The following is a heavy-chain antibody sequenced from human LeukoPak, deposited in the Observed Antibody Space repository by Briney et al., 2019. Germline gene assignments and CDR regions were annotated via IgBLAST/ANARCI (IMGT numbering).Heavy chain of an antibody. CDR2: IGVTTTKT. V-gene: IGHV3-23*01. D-gene: IGHD3-3*01. CDR1: GFTFGSYA. J-gene: IGHJ3*02. CDR3: TKTFFGMVISDAFDI. Sequence: PGGSLRLSCAASGFTFGSYAMTWVRQAPGKGLEWVSGIGVTTTKTYYADSVKGRFTISRDNSKNTLFLQMNSLRAEDTAVYYCTKTFFGMVISDAFDIWGQGTLVTVSS.